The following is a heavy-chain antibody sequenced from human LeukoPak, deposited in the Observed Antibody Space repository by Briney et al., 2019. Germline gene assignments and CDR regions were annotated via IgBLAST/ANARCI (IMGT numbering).Heavy chain of an antibody. Sequence: ASVKVSCKASGYTFTSYGISWVRQAPGQGLEWMGWISAYNGNTNYAQKLQGRVTMTTDTSTSTAYMELRSLRSDDTAVYYCARDSYSSSGETRNRFDPWGQGTLVTVSS. V-gene: IGHV1-18*01. J-gene: IGHJ5*02. D-gene: IGHD6-13*01. CDR3: ARDSYSSSGETRNRFDP. CDR1: GYTFTSYG. CDR2: ISAYNGNT.